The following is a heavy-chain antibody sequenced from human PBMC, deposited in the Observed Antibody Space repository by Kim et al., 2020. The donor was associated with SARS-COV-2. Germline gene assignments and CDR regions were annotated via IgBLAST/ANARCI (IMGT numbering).Heavy chain of an antibody. J-gene: IGHJ4*02. D-gene: IGHD3-22*01. V-gene: IGHV3-30*02. Sequence: ADSVKGRFTISRDNSANALYLDLNSLRPEDPAVYYCAKDGSLSGYYYLLDHWGPGTLVSVSS. CDR3: AKDGSLSGYYYLLDH.